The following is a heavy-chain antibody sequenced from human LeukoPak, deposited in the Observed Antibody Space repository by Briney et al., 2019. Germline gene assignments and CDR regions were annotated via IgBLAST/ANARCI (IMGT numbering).Heavy chain of an antibody. CDR1: GFTFRSNA. D-gene: IGHD6-6*01. Sequence: GGSLRLSCAASGFTFRSNAMHWVRQAPGKGLEYVSAISSNGGSTYYANSVKGRFTISRDNSKNTLYLQMNSLRAEDTAVYYCAKDWGYSSSSYYWGQGTLVTVSS. V-gene: IGHV3-64*01. CDR2: ISSNGGST. CDR3: AKDWGYSSSSYY. J-gene: IGHJ4*02.